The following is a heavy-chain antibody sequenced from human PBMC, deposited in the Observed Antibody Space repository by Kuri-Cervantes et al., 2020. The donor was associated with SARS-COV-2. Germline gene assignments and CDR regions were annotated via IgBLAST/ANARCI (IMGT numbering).Heavy chain of an antibody. CDR3: ASSGRERDTIFGVVMLSGWFDP. CDR1: GYTLTELS. V-gene: IGHV1-24*01. J-gene: IGHJ5*02. CDR2: FGPEDGET. D-gene: IGHD3-3*01. Sequence: ASVKVSCKVSGYTLTELSMHWVRQAPGKGLEWMGGFGPEDGETIYAQKFQGRVTMTRDTSTSTVYMELSSLRSEDTAVYYCASSGRERDTIFGVVMLSGWFDPWGQGTLVTVSS.